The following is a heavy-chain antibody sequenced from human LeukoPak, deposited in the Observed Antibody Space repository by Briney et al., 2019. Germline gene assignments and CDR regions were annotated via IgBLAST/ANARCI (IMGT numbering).Heavy chain of an antibody. CDR3: AREAPYDFWSGYQQLGNYFDY. D-gene: IGHD3-3*01. J-gene: IGHJ4*02. V-gene: IGHV3-33*01. CDR2: IWYDGSNK. CDR1: GFTFSSYG. Sequence: GGSLRLSCAASGFTFSSYGMHWVRQAPGKGLEWVAVIWYDGSNKYYADSVKGRFTISRDNSKNTLYLRMNSLRAEDTAVYYCAREAPYDFWSGYQQLGNYFDYWGQGTLVTVSS.